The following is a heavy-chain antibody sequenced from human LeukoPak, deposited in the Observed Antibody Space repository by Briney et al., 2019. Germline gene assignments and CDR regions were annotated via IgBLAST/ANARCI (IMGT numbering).Heavy chain of an antibody. CDR3: AKGVIVVATYFQY. V-gene: IGHV3-30*18. D-gene: IGHD1-26*01. CDR2: ISYDGSDT. J-gene: IGHJ1*01. Sequence: HPGGSLRLSCAASGFTFSSYGMHWVRQAPGKGLEWVAVISYDGSDTYYADSVKGRFTISRDNSKNTLYLQMNSLRAEDTAVYYCAKGVIVVATYFQYWGQGTLVTVSS. CDR1: GFTFSSYG.